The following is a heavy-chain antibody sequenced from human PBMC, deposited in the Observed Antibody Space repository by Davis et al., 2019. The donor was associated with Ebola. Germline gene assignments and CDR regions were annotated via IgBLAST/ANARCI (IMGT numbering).Heavy chain of an antibody. CDR3: ARVGDRDAFDI. CDR2: IYHSGST. CDR1: GGSISSSNW. V-gene: IGHV4-4*02. J-gene: IGHJ3*02. D-gene: IGHD1-14*01. Sequence: MPSETLSLTCAVSGGSISSSNWWSWVRQPPGKGLEWIGEIYHSGSTNYNPSLKSRVTISVDKSKNQFSLKLSSVTAADTAVDFCARVGDRDAFDIWGQGTMVTVSS.